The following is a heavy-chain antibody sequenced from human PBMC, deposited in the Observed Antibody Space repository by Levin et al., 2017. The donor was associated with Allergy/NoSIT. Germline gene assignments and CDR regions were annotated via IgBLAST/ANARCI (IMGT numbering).Heavy chain of an antibody. CDR3: ATHWLGLWFGEFRSKHAFDI. CDR2: ISSSSSYT. D-gene: IGHD3-10*01. J-gene: IGHJ3*02. Sequence: GGSLRLSCAASGFTFSDYYMSWIRQAPGKGLEWVSYISSSSSYTNYADSVKGRFTISRDNAKNSLYLQMNSLRAEDTAVYYCATHWLGLWFGEFRSKHAFDIWGQGTMVTVSS. V-gene: IGHV3-11*03. CDR1: GFTFSDYY.